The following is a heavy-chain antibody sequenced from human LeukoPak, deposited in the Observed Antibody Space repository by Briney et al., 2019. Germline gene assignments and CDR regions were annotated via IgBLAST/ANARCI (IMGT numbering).Heavy chain of an antibody. Sequence: GGSLRLSCAASGFTFSDYYMSWIRQAPGKGLEWVSYIRSSGGTIYYADSVKGRFTISRDNAKNSLYLQMNSLRAEDTAVYYCARNKDNYHYYMDVWGKGTTVTISS. CDR1: GFTFSDYY. J-gene: IGHJ6*03. V-gene: IGHV3-11*01. CDR2: IRSSGGTI. D-gene: IGHD1/OR15-1a*01. CDR3: ARNKDNYHYYMDV.